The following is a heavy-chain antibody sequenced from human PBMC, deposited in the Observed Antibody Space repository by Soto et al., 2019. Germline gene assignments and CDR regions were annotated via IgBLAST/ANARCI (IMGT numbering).Heavy chain of an antibody. D-gene: IGHD7-27*01. V-gene: IGHV4-59*01. J-gene: IGHJ6*02. Sequence: SETLSLTCTVSGGSISSYYWSWIRQPPGKGLEWTGYIYYSGSTNYNPSLKSRVTISVDTSKNQFSLKLSSVTAADTAVYYCARALGISALGYYYYYYGMDVWGQGTTVTVSS. CDR1: GGSISSYY. CDR3: ARALGISALGYYYYYYGMDV. CDR2: IYYSGST.